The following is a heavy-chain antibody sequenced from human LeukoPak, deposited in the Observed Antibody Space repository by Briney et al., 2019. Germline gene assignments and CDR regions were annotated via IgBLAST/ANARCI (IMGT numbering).Heavy chain of an antibody. CDR3: ARGDGSSSWYSNYYYYGMDV. V-gene: IGHV4-59*08. D-gene: IGHD6-13*01. CDR2: IYYSGST. J-gene: IGHJ6*02. CDR1: GGSISSYY. Sequence: SGTLSLTCTVSGGSISSYYWSWIRQPPGKGLEWIGYIYYSGSTNYNPSLKSRVTISVDTSKNQFSLKLSSVTAADTAVYYCARGDGSSSWYSNYYYYGMDVWGQGTTVTVSS.